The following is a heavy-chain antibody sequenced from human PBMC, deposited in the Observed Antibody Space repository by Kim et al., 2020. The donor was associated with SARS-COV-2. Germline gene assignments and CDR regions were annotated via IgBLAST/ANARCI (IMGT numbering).Heavy chain of an antibody. Sequence: GGSLRLSCAASGFTFSSYSMNWVRQAPGKGLEWVSSISSSSSYIYYVDSVKGRFTISRDNAKNSLYLQMNSLRAEDTAVYYCARAGGLTYYYGMDVWGQGTTVPVSS. CDR1: GFTFSSYS. J-gene: IGHJ6*02. D-gene: IGHD3-9*01. CDR2: ISSSSSYI. V-gene: IGHV3-21*01. CDR3: ARAGGLTYYYGMDV.